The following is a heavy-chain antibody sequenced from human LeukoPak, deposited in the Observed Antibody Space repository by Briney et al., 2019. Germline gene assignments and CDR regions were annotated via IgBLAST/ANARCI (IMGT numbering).Heavy chain of an antibody. Sequence: SETLSLTCTVSGGSIISGSYYWGWIRQPPGKGLEWIGNIYYSGSTYYNPSLKSRVTISVDTSKNQFSLRLSSVTAADTAIYYCARQGIVGPRGTSAYYFDYWGQGTLVTVSS. V-gene: IGHV4-39*01. CDR2: IYYSGST. D-gene: IGHD1-26*01. J-gene: IGHJ4*02. CDR1: GGSIISGSYY. CDR3: ARQGIVGPRGTSAYYFDY.